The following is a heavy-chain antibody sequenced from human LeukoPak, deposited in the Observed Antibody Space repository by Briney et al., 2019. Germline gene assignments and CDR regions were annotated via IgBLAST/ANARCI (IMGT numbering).Heavy chain of an antibody. CDR3: ATVRSAYYYDSSAYYHYDAFDM. CDR2: FSSGDTTV. D-gene: IGHD3-22*01. V-gene: IGHV3-48*01. Sequence: PGGSLRLSCAASGFTFSFYAMSWVRQAPGKGLEWLSYFSSGDTTVYYADSVKGRFTISRDNAKNSLYLQMNSLRAEDTAVYYCATVRSAYYYDSSAYYHYDAFDMWGQGTMVTVSS. CDR1: GFTFSFYA. J-gene: IGHJ3*02.